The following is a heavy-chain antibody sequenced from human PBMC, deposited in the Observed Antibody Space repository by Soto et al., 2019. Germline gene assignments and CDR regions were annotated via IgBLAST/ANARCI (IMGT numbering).Heavy chain of an antibody. CDR3: TTKSIAAAGKVFDY. Sequence: GVSLSLSCAASGFTFSNAWMSWVRPAPGKGLEWVGRIKSKTDGGTTDYAAPVKGRFTISRDDSKNTLYLQMNSLKTEDTAVYYCTTKSIAAAGKVFDYWGQGTLVTVSS. V-gene: IGHV3-15*01. D-gene: IGHD6-13*01. CDR1: GFTFSNAW. CDR2: IKSKTDGGTT. J-gene: IGHJ4*02.